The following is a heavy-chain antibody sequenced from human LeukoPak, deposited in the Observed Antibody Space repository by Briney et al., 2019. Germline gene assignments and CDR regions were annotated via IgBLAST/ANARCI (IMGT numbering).Heavy chain of an antibody. CDR2: IHSSGII. Sequence: PSETLSLTCTVSGGSISSYYWSWIRQPVGKAPAWIGRIHSSGIINYNPSLKSRVTISLDYSHNQVSLKLNYVTAADTAVYYCVRDEANSGYPDYWGQGTLATVSS. D-gene: IGHD3-22*01. J-gene: IGHJ4*02. V-gene: IGHV4-4*07. CDR3: VRDEANSGYPDY. CDR1: GGSISSYY.